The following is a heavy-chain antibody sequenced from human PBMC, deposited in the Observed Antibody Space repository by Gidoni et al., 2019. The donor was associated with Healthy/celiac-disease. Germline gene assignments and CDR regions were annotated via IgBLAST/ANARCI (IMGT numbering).Heavy chain of an antibody. V-gene: IGHV6-1*01. D-gene: IGHD3-3*01. CDR1: GDSVSSNSAA. J-gene: IGHJ6*02. CDR2: TYYRSKWYN. CDR3: ARGPLLYDFWSGYYNYYYYGMDV. Sequence: QVQLQQSGPGLVKPSQPLSLTCAISGDSVSSNSAAWNWIRQSPSRGLEWLGRTYYRSKWYNDYAVSVKSRITINPDTSKNQFSLQLNSVTPEDTAVYYCARGPLLYDFWSGYYNYYYYGMDVWGQGTTVTVSS.